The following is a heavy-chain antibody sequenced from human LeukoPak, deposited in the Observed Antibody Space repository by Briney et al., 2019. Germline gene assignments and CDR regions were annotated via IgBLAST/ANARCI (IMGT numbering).Heavy chain of an antibody. CDR2: ISSSSSYI. J-gene: IGHJ3*02. CDR3: ARHDRDAFDI. CDR1: GFTFSSYS. Sequence: PGGSLRLSCAASGFTFSSYSMNWVRQAPEKGLEWVSSISSSSSYIYYADSVKGRFTISRDNSKNTLYLQMNSLRAEDTAVYYCARHDRDAFDIWGQGTMVTVSS. D-gene: IGHD3-9*01. V-gene: IGHV3-21*04.